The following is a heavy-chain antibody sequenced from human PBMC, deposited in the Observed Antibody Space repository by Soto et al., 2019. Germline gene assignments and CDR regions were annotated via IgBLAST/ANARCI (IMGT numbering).Heavy chain of an antibody. CDR3: ARGKGELSFPIDY. Sequence: ASVKVSCNASGYTYTSYDINWVRQATGQGLEWMGWMNPNSGNTGYAQKFQGRVTMTRNTSISTAYMELSSLRSEDTAVYYCARGKGELSFPIDYWVQGTLVTVSS. CDR1: GYTYTSYD. D-gene: IGHD3-16*02. J-gene: IGHJ4*02. CDR2: MNPNSGNT. V-gene: IGHV1-8*01.